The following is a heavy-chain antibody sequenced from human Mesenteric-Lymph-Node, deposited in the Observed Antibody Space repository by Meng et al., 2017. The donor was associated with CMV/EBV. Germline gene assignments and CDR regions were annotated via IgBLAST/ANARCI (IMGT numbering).Heavy chain of an antibody. CDR2: ISSSSSYI. CDR3: ARPTREYYFDY. V-gene: IGHV3-21*01. CDR1: GFTFSSYS. Sequence: EVQLVESGGGLVKPGGSLRLSCAASGFTFSSYSMNWVRQAPGRGLEWVSSISSSSSYIYYADSVKGRFTISRDNAKNSLYLQMNSLRAEDTAVYYCARPTREYYFDYWGQGTLVTVSS. D-gene: IGHD3-10*01. J-gene: IGHJ4*02.